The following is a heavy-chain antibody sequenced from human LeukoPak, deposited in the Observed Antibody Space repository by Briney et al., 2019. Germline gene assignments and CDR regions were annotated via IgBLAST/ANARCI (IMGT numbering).Heavy chain of an antibody. CDR2: VSGDGNIT. D-gene: IGHD3-10*02. CDR1: GFTFSSYW. CDR3: ARRGLVPAFDI. V-gene: IGHV3-74*01. J-gene: IGHJ3*02. Sequence: PGGSLRLSCAASGFTFSSYWMHWARQAPGKGLVWLSRVSGDGNITTYADSVRGRFTVSRDNAKNTLYLQMNGPTVEDTSVYYCARRGLVPAFDIWGQGTMVSVTS.